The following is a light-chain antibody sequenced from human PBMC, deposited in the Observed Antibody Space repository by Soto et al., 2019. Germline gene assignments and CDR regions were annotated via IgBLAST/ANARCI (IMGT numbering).Light chain of an antibody. CDR1: QNIDNY. CDR3: QHYNSYSEA. CDR2: AAS. J-gene: IGKJ1*01. V-gene: IGKV1-39*01. Sequence: DMQMTQSPSSLSASVGDRVTITCRASQNIDNYLNWYQQKPGEAPKLLISAASNLQTGVPSRFSGSRSGTDFSLTISSLQPDDFATYYCQHYNSYSEAFGQGTKVDIK.